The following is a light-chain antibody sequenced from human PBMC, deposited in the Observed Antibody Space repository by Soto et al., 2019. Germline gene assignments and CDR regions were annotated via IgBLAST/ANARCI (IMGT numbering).Light chain of an antibody. J-gene: IGLJ1*01. CDR1: SSDVGGYNY. CDR2: DVS. V-gene: IGLV2-14*01. Sequence: QSALTQPASVSGSPGQSITISCTGTSSDVGGYNYVSWYQQYPGKAPKLMIYDVSNRPSGVSNRFSGSKSGNTASLTISGLQAEDESDYCCSSYTGSSTYVFGTGTKLTVL. CDR3: SSYTGSSTYV.